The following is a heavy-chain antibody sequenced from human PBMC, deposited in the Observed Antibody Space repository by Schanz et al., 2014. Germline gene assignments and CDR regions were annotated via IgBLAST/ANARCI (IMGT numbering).Heavy chain of an antibody. CDR1: GYTFISYG. CDR2: INPNSGTT. J-gene: IGHJ4*02. V-gene: IGHV1-18*01. Sequence: QVQLVQSGAEVRKPGASVKVSCKASGYTFISYGISWVRQAPGQGLEWMGWINPNSGTTNYAQKLQGRVTMTRDTSTSTVYMELSSLRSEDTAVYYCARSNYYDNSDYYNSFDYWGQGTLVTVSS. CDR3: ARSNYYDNSDYYNSFDY. D-gene: IGHD3-22*01.